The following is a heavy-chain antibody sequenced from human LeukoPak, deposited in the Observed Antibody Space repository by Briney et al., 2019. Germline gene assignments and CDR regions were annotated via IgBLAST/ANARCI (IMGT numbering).Heavy chain of an antibody. CDR2: ISGGGSST. Sequence: GGSLRLSCVGSGFTFSNYAVTWVRQAPGKGLEWVSGISGGGSSTYYADSVKGQFTISRDNSKNAVYLQVNSLRAEDTAVYYCAKLGNGNVWGTYRDDWFDPWGQGTLVTVSS. CDR3: AKLGNGNVWGTYRDDWFDP. CDR1: GFTFSNYA. J-gene: IGHJ5*02. D-gene: IGHD3-16*02. V-gene: IGHV3-23*01.